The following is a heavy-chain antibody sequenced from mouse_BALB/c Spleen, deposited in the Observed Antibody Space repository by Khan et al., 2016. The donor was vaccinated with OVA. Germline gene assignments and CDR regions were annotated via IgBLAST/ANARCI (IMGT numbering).Heavy chain of an antibody. CDR2: INPHIGET. CDR1: GYSFTGYF. CDR3: TRIYRSDFDY. V-gene: IGHV1-20*02. D-gene: IGHD1-1*01. Sequence: VRLQQSGPELVRPGASVKISCTASGYSFTGYFMNWVMQSHGKSLEWIGRINPHIGETFYNQRFKDKATLTVDESSSTAHMELRSLASGDSAVYYCTRIYRSDFDYWGQGTTLTVSS. J-gene: IGHJ2*01.